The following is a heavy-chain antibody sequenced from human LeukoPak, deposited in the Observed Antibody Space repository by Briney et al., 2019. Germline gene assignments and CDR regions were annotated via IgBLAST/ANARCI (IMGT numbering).Heavy chain of an antibody. CDR2: IYYSGST. V-gene: IGHV4-59*01. CDR3: ARATGYYYGSGNDY. Sequence: SETLSLTCTVSGGSISSYYWSWIRQPPGKGLEWIGYIYYSGSTNYNPSLTSRVTMSVDTSKNQLSLELTSVAAADTAIYYCARATGYYYGSGNDYWGQGTLVTVSS. CDR1: GGSISSYY. J-gene: IGHJ4*02. D-gene: IGHD3-10*01.